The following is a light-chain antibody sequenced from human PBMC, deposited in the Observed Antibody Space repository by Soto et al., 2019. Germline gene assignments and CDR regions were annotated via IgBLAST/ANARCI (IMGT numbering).Light chain of an antibody. CDR3: QQRSNWPLLT. J-gene: IGKJ4*01. V-gene: IGKV3-11*01. CDR1: QSVSSY. Sequence: DILMTQSPATLSLSPGGRATLSCRASQSVSSYLAWYQQKPGQAPRLLIYDASNRATGIPARFSGSGSGTDFTLTISSLEPEDFAVYYCQQRSNWPLLTFGGGTKVDIK. CDR2: DAS.